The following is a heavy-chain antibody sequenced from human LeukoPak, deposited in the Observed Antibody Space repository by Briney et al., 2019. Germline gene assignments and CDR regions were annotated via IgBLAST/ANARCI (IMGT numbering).Heavy chain of an antibody. D-gene: IGHD6-13*01. CDR1: RGSFSGYY. CDR3: ARLASTKSIAAAGTPDY. V-gene: IGHV4-34*01. J-gene: IGHJ4*02. Sequence: SETLSFTCAVYRGSFSGYYWSWIRQPPGKGLEWIGEINHSGSTNYNPSLKSRVTISVDTSKNQFSLKLSSVTAADTAVYYCARLASTKSIAAAGTPDYWGQGTLVTVSS. CDR2: INHSGST.